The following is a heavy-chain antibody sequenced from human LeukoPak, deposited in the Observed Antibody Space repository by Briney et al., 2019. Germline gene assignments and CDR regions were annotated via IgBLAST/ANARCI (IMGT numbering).Heavy chain of an antibody. D-gene: IGHD6-19*01. V-gene: IGHV4-4*09. CDR3: ARQRGSGWYGGGNWFDP. J-gene: IGHJ5*02. Sequence: SETLSLTCTVSGGSISSYYWSWIRQPPGKGLEWIGYIYTSGSTNYNPSLKSRVTISVDTSKNQFSLKLSSVTAADTAVYYCARQRGSGWYGGGNWFDPWGQGTMVTVSS. CDR2: IYTSGST. CDR1: GGSISSYY.